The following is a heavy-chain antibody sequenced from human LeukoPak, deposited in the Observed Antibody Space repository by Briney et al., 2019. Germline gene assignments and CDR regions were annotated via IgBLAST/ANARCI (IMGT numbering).Heavy chain of an antibody. D-gene: IGHD5-12*01. Sequence: GGSLRLSCAASGFTFSSCWMSWVRQAPGKGLEWVASIIPDGSAKYYVDSVEGRFTISRDNAKNSLYLQVNSLRIEDTAVYYCVDVDTSAWGQGTLVTVSS. J-gene: IGHJ5*02. CDR3: VDVDTSA. CDR1: GFTFSSCW. CDR2: IIPDGSAK. V-gene: IGHV3-7*01.